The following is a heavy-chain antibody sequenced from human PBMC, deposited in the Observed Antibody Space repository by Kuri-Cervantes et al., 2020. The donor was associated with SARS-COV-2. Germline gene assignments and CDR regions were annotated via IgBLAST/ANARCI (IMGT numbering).Heavy chain of an antibody. CDR2: ISGSGFSI. CDR3: AKDQGGDYGDLPLDY. V-gene: IGHV3-48*01. Sequence: GESLKISCVASGFTFSSNSMNWVRQAPGKGLEWVSYISGSGFSIYYADSLKGRFTISRDNAKNSLYLQMNSLTAEDTAVYYCAKDQGGDYGDLPLDYWGQGTLVTVSS. J-gene: IGHJ4*02. D-gene: IGHD4-17*01. CDR1: GFTFSSNS.